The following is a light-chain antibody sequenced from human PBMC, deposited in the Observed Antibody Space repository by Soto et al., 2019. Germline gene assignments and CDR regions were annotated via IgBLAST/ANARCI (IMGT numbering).Light chain of an antibody. CDR1: NSDVGGYNF. CDR3: ASYTIYSTYV. V-gene: IGLV2-14*03. CDR2: DVT. Sequence: QSVLTQPASVSGSPGQSITISCTGTNSDVGGYNFVSWYQLHPGKAPKLMIYDVTNRPSGVSNRFSGSKSGNTASLTISGLQAEDETDYYCASYTIYSTYVFGTGTKLTVL. J-gene: IGLJ1*01.